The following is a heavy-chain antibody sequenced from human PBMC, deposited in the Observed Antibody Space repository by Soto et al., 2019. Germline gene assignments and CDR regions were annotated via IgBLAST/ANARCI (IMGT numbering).Heavy chain of an antibody. V-gene: IGHV3-30*18. CDR2: ISYDGSNK. J-gene: IGHJ6*02. D-gene: IGHD6-6*01. CDR3: AKARSIAARPRYGMDV. Sequence: QVQLVESGGGVVQPGRSLRLSCAASGFTFSSYGMHWVRQAPGKGLEWVAVISYDGSNKYYADSVKGRFTISRDNSKNTLYLQMNSLRAEDTAVYYCAKARSIAARPRYGMDVWGQGTTVTVSS. CDR1: GFTFSSYG.